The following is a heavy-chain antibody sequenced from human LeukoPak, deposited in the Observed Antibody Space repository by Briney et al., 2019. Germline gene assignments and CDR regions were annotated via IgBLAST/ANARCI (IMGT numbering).Heavy chain of an antibody. J-gene: IGHJ4*02. V-gene: IGHV4-59*01. CDR1: GGSLNNYC. Sequence: SETLSLTCTVSGGSLNNYCWSRIRQSPGKGLEWIGYIYYRGSTNYNPSLKSRVTFSVDTSKNQFSLKLNSVTAADTAVYYCARGGDYGDLRYFDYWGQGTLVTVSS. CDR3: ARGGDYGDLRYFDY. CDR2: IYYRGST. D-gene: IGHD4-17*01.